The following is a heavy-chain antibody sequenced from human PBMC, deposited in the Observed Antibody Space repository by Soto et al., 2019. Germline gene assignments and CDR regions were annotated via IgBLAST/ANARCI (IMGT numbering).Heavy chain of an antibody. CDR2: ISSNSDII. Sequence: PGGSLRLSCAASGFAFSTYSMNWVRQAPGKGLEWVSFISSNSDIIHYADSVKGRFTISRDNAKNSLFLQMSSLRAEDTAVYYCARNPVGVNNWFDPWGQGTLVTVSS. V-gene: IGHV3-48*01. J-gene: IGHJ5*02. CDR3: ARNPVGVNNWFDP. D-gene: IGHD2-8*01. CDR1: GFAFSTYS.